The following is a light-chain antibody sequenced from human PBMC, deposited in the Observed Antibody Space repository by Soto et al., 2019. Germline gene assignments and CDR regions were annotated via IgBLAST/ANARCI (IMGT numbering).Light chain of an antibody. Sequence: DIPVTQSPSTLSASVGDRVTITCRASQSISSLLAWYQQKPGKAPKLLIDKASSLESGVPSRFSGSGSGTEFTLTISSLQPDDFATYYCQQYNSYTQTFGQWTKVEI. V-gene: IGKV1-5*03. CDR1: QSISSL. CDR2: KAS. CDR3: QQYNSYTQT. J-gene: IGKJ1*01.